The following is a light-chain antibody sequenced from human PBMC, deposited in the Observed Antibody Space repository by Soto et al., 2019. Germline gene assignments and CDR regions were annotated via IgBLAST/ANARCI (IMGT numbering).Light chain of an antibody. CDR3: QQYGTSPMT. J-gene: IGKJ5*01. CDR1: QSVNHR. CDR2: GAS. V-gene: IGKV3-20*01. Sequence: NVLTQSPDTLSLSPGERATLSCRASQSVNHRLAWYQQKPGQAPRLLISGASNRATGIPDRFSGSGSATDFSLIIISLEPEDFALYFCQQYGTSPMTFGQGTRLEIK.